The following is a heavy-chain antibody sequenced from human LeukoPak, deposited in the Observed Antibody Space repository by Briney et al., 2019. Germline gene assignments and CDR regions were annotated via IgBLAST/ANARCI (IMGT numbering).Heavy chain of an antibody. D-gene: IGHD2-15*01. CDR2: ISSSSSYI. CDR1: GFTFSSYS. V-gene: IGHV3-21*01. J-gene: IGHJ5*02. CDR3: ASLGYCSGGSCCVGNWFDP. Sequence: GGSLRLSCAASGFTFSSYSMNWVRQAPGKGLEWVSSISSSSSYIYYADSVKGRFTISRDNAKNSLYLQMNSLRAEDTAVYYCASLGYCSGGSCCVGNWFDPWGQGTLVTVSS.